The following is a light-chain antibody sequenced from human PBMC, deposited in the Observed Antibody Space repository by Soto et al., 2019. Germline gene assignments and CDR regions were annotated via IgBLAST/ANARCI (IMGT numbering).Light chain of an antibody. Sequence: ENVLTQSPGTLSLSPGERATLSCRASQSIGSSYLAWYQQKPGHAPRLIIYGTSNRATGIPDRFSGSGSGTDFTLTISRLEPEDFAVYYCQQYGSSPFTFGPGTKVDIK. CDR1: QSIGSSY. V-gene: IGKV3-20*01. CDR3: QQYGSSPFT. J-gene: IGKJ3*01. CDR2: GTS.